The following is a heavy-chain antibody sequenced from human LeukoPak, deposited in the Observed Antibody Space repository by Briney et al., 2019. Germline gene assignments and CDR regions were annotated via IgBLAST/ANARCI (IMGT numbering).Heavy chain of an antibody. V-gene: IGHV3-30*03. CDR3: AGIAVAVWYFDY. J-gene: IGHJ4*02. D-gene: IGHD6-19*01. CDR1: GFTFSSYG. Sequence: PGGSLRLPCAASGFTFSSYGMHWVRQAPGKGLEWVAVISYDGSNKYYADSVKGRFTISRDNSKNTLYLQMNSLRAEDTAVYYCAGIAVAVWYFDYWGQGTLVTVSS. CDR2: ISYDGSNK.